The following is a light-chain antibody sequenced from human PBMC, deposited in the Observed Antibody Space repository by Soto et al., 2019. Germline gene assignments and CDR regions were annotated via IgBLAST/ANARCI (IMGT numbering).Light chain of an antibody. Sequence: DIQMTQSPSTLSASVGDRVTITCRASQSINNWLAWYQLKPGKAPRLLLYGASSLESGVPSRFSGSGSGTEFTLTISSLQPDDFATYYCQHYNGYFGQGTKLELK. CDR2: GAS. CDR1: QSINNW. CDR3: QHYNGY. V-gene: IGKV1-5*03. J-gene: IGKJ2*01.